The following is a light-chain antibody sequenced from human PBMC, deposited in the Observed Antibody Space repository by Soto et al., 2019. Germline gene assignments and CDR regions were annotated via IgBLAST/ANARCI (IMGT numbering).Light chain of an antibody. CDR3: QKYNSYLWT. J-gene: IGKJ1*01. CDR1: QTISSW. Sequence: DIQMTQSPSTLSGSVGDRVTITCRASQTISSWLAWYQQKPGKAPKLLIYDASSLESGVPSRFSGSGSGTEFTLTISSLQPDDFATYYCQKYNSYLWTFGQGTKV. V-gene: IGKV1-5*01. CDR2: DAS.